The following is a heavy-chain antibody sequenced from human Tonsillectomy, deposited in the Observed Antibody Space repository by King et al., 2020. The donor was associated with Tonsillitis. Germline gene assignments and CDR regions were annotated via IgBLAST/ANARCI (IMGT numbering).Heavy chain of an antibody. CDR1: GFKFEDYT. CDR2: ITWDGSTT. J-gene: IGHJ4*02. Sequence: VQLVESGGVVIQPGGSLRLSCAASGFKFEDYTMHWVRQAPGKGPEWVSLITWDGSTTSYVDSVKGRFTISRDNSQNSLYLQMNRLRIEDTALYYCAKESSIEGEMTVDYWGQGTRVTVSS. CDR3: AKESSIEGEMTVDY. D-gene: IGHD5-24*01. V-gene: IGHV3-43*01.